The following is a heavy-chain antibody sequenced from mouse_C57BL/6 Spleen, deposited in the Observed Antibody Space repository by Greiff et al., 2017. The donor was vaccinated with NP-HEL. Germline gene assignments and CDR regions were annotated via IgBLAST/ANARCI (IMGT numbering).Heavy chain of an antibody. CDR1: GYTFTSYW. J-gene: IGHJ3*01. CDR3: ARKDSSWFAY. Sequence: QVQLQQPGAELVKPGASVKLSCKASGYTFTSYWMHWVKQRPGQGLEWIGMIHPNSGSTNYNEKFKSKATLTVDKSSSTAYMQLSSLTSEDSTVYYCARKDSSWFAYWGQGTLVTVSA. D-gene: IGHD1-1*01. V-gene: IGHV1-64*01. CDR2: IHPNSGST.